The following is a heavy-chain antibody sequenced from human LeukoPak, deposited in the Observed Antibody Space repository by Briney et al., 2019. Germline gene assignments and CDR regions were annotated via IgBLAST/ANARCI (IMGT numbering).Heavy chain of an antibody. CDR2: INPSGGST. V-gene: IGHV1-46*01. CDR3: ARGPPRYSGSYDY. CDR1: GYTFTSYY. D-gene: IGHD1-26*01. Sequence: ASVKVSCKASGYTFTSYYMRWVRQASGQGLEWTGIINPSGGSTSYAQKFQGRVTMTRDMSTSTVYMELSSLRSEDTAVYYCARGPPRYSGSYDYWGQGTLVTVSS. J-gene: IGHJ4*02.